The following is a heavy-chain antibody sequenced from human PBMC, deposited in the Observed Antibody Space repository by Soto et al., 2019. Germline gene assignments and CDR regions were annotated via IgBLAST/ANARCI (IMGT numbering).Heavy chain of an antibody. Sequence: EVQLLESGGGLVQPGGSLRLSCAASGFTFSSYAMSWVRQAPGKGLEWVSAISGSGGSTYYADSVKGRFTISRDNSKNTLYLQMNSLRAEDTDVYYCAKANTYDFWSGYYWFDYWGQGTLVTVSS. J-gene: IGHJ4*02. CDR1: GFTFSSYA. CDR2: ISGSGGST. V-gene: IGHV3-23*01. D-gene: IGHD3-3*01. CDR3: AKANTYDFWSGYYWFDY.